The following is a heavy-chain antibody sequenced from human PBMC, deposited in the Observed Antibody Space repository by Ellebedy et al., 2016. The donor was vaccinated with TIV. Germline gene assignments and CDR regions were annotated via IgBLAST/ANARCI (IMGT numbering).Heavy chain of an antibody. CDR2: FDPTGSYT. J-gene: IGHJ4*02. V-gene: IGHV5-10-1*01. D-gene: IGHD2-15*01. CDR3: ARQGPLGYCSADTCYMTY. CDR1: GFSFTSYW. Sequence: GESLKISXKGSGFSFTSYWITWVRQMPGKGLEWMGRFDPTGSYTNYSPSFQGHVTFSTDNSISTAYLRWSSLKASDTATYYCARQGPLGYCSADTCYMTYWGQGTPVTVSS.